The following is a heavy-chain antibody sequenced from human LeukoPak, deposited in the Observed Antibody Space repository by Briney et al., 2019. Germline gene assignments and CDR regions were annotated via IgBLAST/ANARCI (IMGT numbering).Heavy chain of an antibody. D-gene: IGHD3-3*01. CDR2: INHSGST. CDR1: GGSFSGYY. J-gene: IGHJ4*02. V-gene: IGHV4-34*01. Sequence: PSETLSLTCAVYGGSFSGYYWSWIRQPPGKGLEWIGEINHSGSTNYNPSLKSRVTISVDTSKNQFSLKLSSVTAADTAVYYCARGFPRITIFGVVWYFDYWGQGTLVTVSS. CDR3: ARGFPRITIFGVVWYFDY.